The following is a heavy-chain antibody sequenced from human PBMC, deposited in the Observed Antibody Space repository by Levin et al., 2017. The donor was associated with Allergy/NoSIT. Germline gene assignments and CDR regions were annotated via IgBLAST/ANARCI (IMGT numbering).Heavy chain of an antibody. CDR2: IYHSGST. J-gene: IGHJ4*02. CDR1: GGSISSGGYS. Sequence: SETLSLTCAVSGGSISSGGYSWSWIRQPPGKGLEWIGYIYHSGSTYYNPSLKSRVTISVDRSKNQFSLKLSSVTAADTDVYYCASGDSGSIDYWGQGTLVTVSS. CDR3: ASGDSGSIDY. D-gene: IGHD3-10*01. V-gene: IGHV4-30-2*01.